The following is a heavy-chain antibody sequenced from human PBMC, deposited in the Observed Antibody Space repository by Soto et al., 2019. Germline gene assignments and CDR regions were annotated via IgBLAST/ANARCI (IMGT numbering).Heavy chain of an antibody. J-gene: IGHJ4*02. Sequence: HVHLVQSGAEVKKPGASVKVSCKGSGYIFTTYGITWVRQAPGQGLEWMGWIIAHNGNTNYAQKLQGRVTVTRATYPSTAYMELRNLRSDDTAGYCCAKGRYGDYWGQGALVTVSS. D-gene: IGHD1-1*01. CDR3: AKGRYGDY. CDR1: GYIFTTYG. V-gene: IGHV1-18*01. CDR2: IIAHNGNT.